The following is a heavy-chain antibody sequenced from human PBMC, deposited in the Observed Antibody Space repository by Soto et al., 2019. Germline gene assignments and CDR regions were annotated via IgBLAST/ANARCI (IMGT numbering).Heavy chain of an antibody. V-gene: IGHV1-69*06. D-gene: IGHD3-10*01. CDR2: TIPVFNTA. CDR3: ARGVYGSGNYYTGPSAFDI. J-gene: IGHJ3*02. Sequence: VQLEQSGAEVKKPGSSVKVSCKASGGTLSDHGVAWLRQAPGQGLEWMGGTIPVFNTAKYAQKFQGRGTVNADKFTNRAYMELSSLRSEDTAFYFCARGVYGSGNYYTGPSAFDIWGQGTMVIVSS. CDR1: GGTLSDHG.